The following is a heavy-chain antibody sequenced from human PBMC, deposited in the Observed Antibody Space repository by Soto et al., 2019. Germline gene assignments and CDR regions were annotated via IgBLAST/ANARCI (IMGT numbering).Heavy chain of an antibody. D-gene: IGHD2-2*01. V-gene: IGHV1-2*02. Sequence: ASVKVSCKASGYTFTGYYIHWVRQAPGEGLEWMGWINPNSGGTNYAQKFQGRVTMTRDTSISTAYMELSRLRSDDTAVYYCARQYCSSTSCPRGRFDPWGQGTLVTVSS. CDR2: INPNSGGT. CDR3: ARQYCSSTSCPRGRFDP. J-gene: IGHJ5*02. CDR1: GYTFTGYY.